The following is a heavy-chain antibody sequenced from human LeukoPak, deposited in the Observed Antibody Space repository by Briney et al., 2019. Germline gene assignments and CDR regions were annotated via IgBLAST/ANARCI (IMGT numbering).Heavy chain of an antibody. CDR1: GASLSYYY. CDR2: IYYSGST. Sequence: PSETLSLTCTVSGASLSYYYWSWVRQPPGKGLEWIGYIYYSGSTNYSPSLKSRVTISVDTSKNQFSLKLNSVTAADTAVYFCARHQITTVVTGLFDYWGQGTLVAVS. CDR3: ARHQITTVVTGLFDY. V-gene: IGHV4-59*08. J-gene: IGHJ4*02. D-gene: IGHD4-23*01.